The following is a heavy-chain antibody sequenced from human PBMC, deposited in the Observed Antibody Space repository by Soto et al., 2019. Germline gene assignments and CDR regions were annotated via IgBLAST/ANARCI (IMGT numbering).Heavy chain of an antibody. CDR3: AGVTDYYGSGSAEGFDP. CDR2: IIPIFGTA. J-gene: IGHJ5*02. Sequence: QVQLVQSGAEVKKPGSSVKVSCKASGGTFSSYAISWVRQAPGQGLEWMGGIIPIFGTANYAQKFQGRVTITADESTSTAYMELSSLRSEDTAVYYCAGVTDYYGSGSAEGFDPWGQGTLVTVSS. V-gene: IGHV1-69*01. D-gene: IGHD3-10*01. CDR1: GGTFSSYA.